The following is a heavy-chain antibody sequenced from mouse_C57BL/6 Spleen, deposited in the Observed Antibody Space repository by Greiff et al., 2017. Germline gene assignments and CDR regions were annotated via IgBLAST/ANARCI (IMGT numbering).Heavy chain of an antibody. D-gene: IGHD2-4*01. CDR2: ILPGSGST. Sequence: QVQLQQSGAELMKPGASVKLSCKATGYTFTGYWIEWVKQRPGHGLEWIGEILPGSGSTNYNEKFKGKATFTADTSSNTAYMQLSSLTTEDSAIYYCARTAYDYDGDYYAMDYWGQGTSVTVSS. J-gene: IGHJ4*01. CDR3: ARTAYDYDGDYYAMDY. CDR1: GYTFTGYW. V-gene: IGHV1-9*01.